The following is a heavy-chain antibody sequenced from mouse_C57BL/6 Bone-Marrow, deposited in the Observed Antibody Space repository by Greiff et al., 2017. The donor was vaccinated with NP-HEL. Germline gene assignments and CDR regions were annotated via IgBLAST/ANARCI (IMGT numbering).Heavy chain of an antibody. CDR1: GFTFSSYA. CDR2: ISDGGSYT. J-gene: IGHJ3*01. Sequence: VMLVESGGGLVKPGGSLKLSCAASGFTFSSYAMSWVRQTPEKRLEWVATISDGGSYTYYPDNVKGRFTISRDNAKNNLYLQMSHLKSEDTAMYYCARGYYYGSSYGFAYWGQGTLVTVSA. D-gene: IGHD1-1*01. CDR3: ARGYYYGSSYGFAY. V-gene: IGHV5-4*03.